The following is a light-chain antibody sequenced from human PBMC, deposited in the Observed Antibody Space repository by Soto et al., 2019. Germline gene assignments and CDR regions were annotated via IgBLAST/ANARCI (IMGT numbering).Light chain of an antibody. CDR3: GTWDSSLSAGV. J-gene: IGLJ1*01. Sequence: QSVLTQPPSVSAAPGQTVTISCSGSSSKIGNNYVSWYKQLPGTAPKLLIYDNNKRPSGSPDRFSGSKSGTSATLGITGLQTGDEADYYCGTWDSSLSAGVFGTGTQLTVL. CDR1: SSKIGNNY. CDR2: DNN. V-gene: IGLV1-51*01.